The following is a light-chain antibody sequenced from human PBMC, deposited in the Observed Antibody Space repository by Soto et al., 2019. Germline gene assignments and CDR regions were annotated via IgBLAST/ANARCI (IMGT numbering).Light chain of an antibody. CDR2: DLT. V-gene: IGLV2-14*03. Sequence: QSALTQPASVSGSPGQSITISCTGTSSDVGGYNFVSWYQHHPAKAPKLMIYDLTYRPSGVSNRFSGSKSGNTAYLTISGLQAEDEADYYCISYTNTNTYVFGTGT. CDR1: SSDVGGYNF. CDR3: ISYTNTNTYV. J-gene: IGLJ1*01.